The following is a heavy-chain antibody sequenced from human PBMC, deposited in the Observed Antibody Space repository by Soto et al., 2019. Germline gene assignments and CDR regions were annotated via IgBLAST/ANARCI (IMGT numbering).Heavy chain of an antibody. J-gene: IGHJ4*02. CDR3: VRLATRAVAGRPFDC. D-gene: IGHD6-19*01. Sequence: SETLSLTCDVSGDTISTGGYTWAWIRQPPGKALEWIGHTYHSGNPYYNPFLKSRVIISIDTPRNQFSLKLSSVTAADTAVYYCVRLATRAVAGRPFDCWGQGTLVTVSS. CDR2: TYHSGNP. CDR1: GDTISTGGYT. V-gene: IGHV4-30-2*01.